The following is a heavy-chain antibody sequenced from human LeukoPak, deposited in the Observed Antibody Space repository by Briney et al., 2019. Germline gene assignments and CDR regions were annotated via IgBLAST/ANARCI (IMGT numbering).Heavy chain of an antibody. CDR1: GFTFSSYD. D-gene: IGHD3-22*01. J-gene: IGHJ4*02. CDR2: IGTAGDT. Sequence: GGSLRLSCAASGFTFSSYDMHWVRQATGKGLEWVSAIGTAGDTYYPGSVKGRFTISRDNSKNTLYLQMNSLRAEDTAVYYCARDRQSGTDSSGYPYYFDYWGQGTLVTVSS. V-gene: IGHV3-13*01. CDR3: ARDRQSGTDSSGYPYYFDY.